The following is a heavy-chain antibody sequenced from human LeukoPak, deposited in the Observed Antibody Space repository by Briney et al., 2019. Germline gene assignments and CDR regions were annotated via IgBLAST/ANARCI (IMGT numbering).Heavy chain of an antibody. D-gene: IGHD2-2*01. V-gene: IGHV3-7*01. CDR2: IKQDGSEK. CDR1: GFTFSSYW. Sequence: GGSLRLSCAASGFTFSSYWMSWVRQAPGKGLEWVANIKQDGSEKYYMDSVKGRFTISRDNAKNSLYLQMNSLRAEDTAVYYCARGSNTYQPIWGDFDYWGQGTLVTVSS. J-gene: IGHJ4*02. CDR3: ARGSNTYQPIWGDFDY.